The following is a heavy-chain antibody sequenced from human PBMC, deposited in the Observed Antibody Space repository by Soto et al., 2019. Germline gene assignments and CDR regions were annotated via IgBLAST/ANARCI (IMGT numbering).Heavy chain of an antibody. Sequence: SGPTPVNPTQTLTLTCSFSGFSLSTSGVGVGWIRQPPGKALEWLALIYWDDDKRYSPSLKSRLTITKDTSKNQVVLTMTNMDPVDTATYYCARIITFGGVIVMFDYWGQGTLVTVSS. J-gene: IGHJ4*02. D-gene: IGHD3-16*02. CDR2: IYWDDDK. V-gene: IGHV2-5*02. CDR1: GFSLSTSGVG. CDR3: ARIITFGGVIVMFDY.